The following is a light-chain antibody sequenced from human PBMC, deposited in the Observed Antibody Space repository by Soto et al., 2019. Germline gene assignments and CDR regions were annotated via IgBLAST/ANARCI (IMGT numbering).Light chain of an antibody. J-gene: IGKJ3*01. CDR3: QQYGSSPPFT. CDR2: GAS. CDR1: QSVSSSY. V-gene: IGKV3-20*01. Sequence: IVLTQSPGTLSLTPGERATLSCRASQSVSSSYLARYQQKPGQAPRLLIYGASNRATGIPDRFSGSGSGTDFTLTISRLEPEDSAVYYCQQYGSSPPFTFGPGTRVDIK.